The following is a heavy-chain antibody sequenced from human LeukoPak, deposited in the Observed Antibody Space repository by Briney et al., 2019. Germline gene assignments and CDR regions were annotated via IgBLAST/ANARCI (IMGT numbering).Heavy chain of an antibody. V-gene: IGHV3-74*01. CDR1: GLTFRTTW. J-gene: IGHJ4*02. D-gene: IGHD1-7*01. CDR2: MNGEGTTI. Sequence: GGSLRLSSATSGLTFRTTWMHWVRQAPGKGLMWVSRMNGEGTTIDYADSVKGRFTVSRDYAKNTLFLQMNNLRTEDTALYFCATARNFRFEYWGQGSLVIVSA. CDR3: ATARNFRFEY.